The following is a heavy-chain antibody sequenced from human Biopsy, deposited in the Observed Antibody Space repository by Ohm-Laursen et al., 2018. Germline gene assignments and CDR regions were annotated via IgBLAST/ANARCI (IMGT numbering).Heavy chain of an antibody. V-gene: IGHV4-34*01. Sequence: GTLSLICAVYGGSFSGYYWSWIRQPPGKGLEWIGEMNHGGSTNYNSSLKSRVTISVDTSKNQFSLKLNSVTAADTAVYYRARGSNWNDWSFDYWGQGTVVTVPS. CDR3: ARGSNWNDWSFDY. CDR1: GGSFSGYY. D-gene: IGHD1-20*01. CDR2: MNHGGST. J-gene: IGHJ4*02.